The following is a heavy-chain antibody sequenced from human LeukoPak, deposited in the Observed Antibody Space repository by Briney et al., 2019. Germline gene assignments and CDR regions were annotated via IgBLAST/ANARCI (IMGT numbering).Heavy chain of an antibody. CDR2: ISSSSSYI. CDR1: GFTFSSYS. Sequence: PGGSLRLSCAASGFTFSSYSMNWVRQAPGKGLEWVSSISSSSSYIYYADSVKGRFTISRDNAKNSLYLQMNSLRAEDTAVYYCARRAGAYSRPYDYWGQGTLVTVSS. V-gene: IGHV3-21*04. J-gene: IGHJ4*02. D-gene: IGHD4/OR15-4a*01. CDR3: ARRAGAYSRPYDY.